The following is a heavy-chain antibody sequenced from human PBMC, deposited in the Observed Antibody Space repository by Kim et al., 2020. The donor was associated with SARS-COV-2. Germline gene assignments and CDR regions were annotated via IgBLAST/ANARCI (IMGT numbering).Heavy chain of an antibody. V-gene: IGHV5-51*01. CDR2: IHPKDSAT. D-gene: IGHD2-15*01. CDR3: ARHKSQDVATPAY. CDR1: GYSFTTYW. Sequence: GESLKISCKGSGYSFTTYWIGWVRQLPGKGLEWMGIIHPKDSATRYRPSFQGQVTMSVDKSTSTAYLQWSSLKASDTAMYYCARHKSQDVATPAYWGQGTLVTVSS. J-gene: IGHJ4*02.